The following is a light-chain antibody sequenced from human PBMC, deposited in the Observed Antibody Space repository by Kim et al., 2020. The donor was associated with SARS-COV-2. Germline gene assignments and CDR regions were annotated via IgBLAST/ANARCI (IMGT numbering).Light chain of an antibody. V-gene: IGLV1-47*01. Sequence: QSVLTQPPSASGTPGQRVTISCSGSSSNIVSNYVYWYQQLPGSAPKLLIYNNNQRPSGVPDRFSGSKSGTSASLAISGLRSDDEADYYCAAWDDTLSGRVFGGGTQLTVL. CDR1: SSNIVSNY. CDR2: NNN. CDR3: AAWDDTLSGRV. J-gene: IGLJ3*02.